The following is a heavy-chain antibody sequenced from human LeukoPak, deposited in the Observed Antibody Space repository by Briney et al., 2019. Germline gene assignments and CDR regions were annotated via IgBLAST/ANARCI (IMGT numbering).Heavy chain of an antibody. CDR1: GFTFNRDW. Sequence: GGSLRLSCTASGFTFNRDWTAWVRQAPGKGLEWVANIKDDGSEKNYVDSVKGRFTISRDNAENSVYLQMNDLRAEDTGVYYCVTKEPSTSGWSYWGQGTLVTVSS. J-gene: IGHJ4*02. CDR3: VTKEPSTSGWSY. CDR2: IKDDGSEK. D-gene: IGHD6-19*01. V-gene: IGHV3-7*01.